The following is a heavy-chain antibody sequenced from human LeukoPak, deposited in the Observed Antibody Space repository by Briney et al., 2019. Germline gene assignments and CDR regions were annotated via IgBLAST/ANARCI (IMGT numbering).Heavy chain of an antibody. J-gene: IGHJ4*02. V-gene: IGHV4-59*08. Sequence: SETLSLTCTVSGGSISSYYWSWIRQAPGKGLEWIGYIYYSGSTNYNPSLNSRVTISVDTSKNQFSLKLSSVTAADTAVYYCARHPTYYYDSSGYSRGYFDYWGQGTLVTVSS. CDR2: IYYSGST. CDR1: GGSISSYY. D-gene: IGHD3-22*01. CDR3: ARHPTYYYDSSGYSRGYFDY.